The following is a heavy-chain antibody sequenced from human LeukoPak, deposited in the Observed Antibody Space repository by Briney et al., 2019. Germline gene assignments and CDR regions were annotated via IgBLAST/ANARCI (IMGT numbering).Heavy chain of an antibody. CDR2: ISDSGST. V-gene: IGHV4-59*01. D-gene: IGHD7-27*01. Sequence: SETLSLTSTVSGGSIRGYSWSWLRQPPGKGLEWIGYISDSGSTYYNPSLKTRITISLDMSKNQFSLKLSSATAADTAVYYCARWGRPNFDYWGQGTLVTVSS. CDR3: ARWGRPNFDY. J-gene: IGHJ4*02. CDR1: GGSIRGYS.